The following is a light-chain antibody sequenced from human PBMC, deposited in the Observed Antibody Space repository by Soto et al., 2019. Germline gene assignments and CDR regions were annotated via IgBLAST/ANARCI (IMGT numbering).Light chain of an antibody. Sequence: EIVLTQSPGTLSLSPGERATLSCRASQSVSSSYLAWYQQKPGQAPRLLIYGASSRATGIPDRFSGSGSGTDFTLTISRLEPEDFAVYYCQQYGSSRLTFGAGTKVDIK. J-gene: IGKJ3*01. CDR3: QQYGSSRLT. CDR2: GAS. CDR1: QSVSSSY. V-gene: IGKV3-20*01.